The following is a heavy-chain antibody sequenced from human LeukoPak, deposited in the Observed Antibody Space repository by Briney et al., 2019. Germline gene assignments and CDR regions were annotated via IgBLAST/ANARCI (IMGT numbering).Heavy chain of an antibody. J-gene: IGHJ5*02. CDR3: AKDFRAIGVGWFDP. V-gene: IGHV3-9*01. CDR1: GLTFDDYA. Sequence: PGGSLRLSCAASGLTFDDYAMHWVRQAPGKGLEWVSGISWNSGSIGYADSVKGRFTISKDNAKNSLYLQMNSLRAEDTALYYCAKDFRAIGVGWFDPWGQGTLVTVSS. D-gene: IGHD2-15*01. CDR2: ISWNSGSI.